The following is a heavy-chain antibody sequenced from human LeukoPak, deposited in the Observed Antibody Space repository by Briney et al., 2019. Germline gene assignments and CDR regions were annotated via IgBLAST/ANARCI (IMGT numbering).Heavy chain of an antibody. V-gene: IGHV3-23*01. CDR3: ARGQSRYFDWYLGFFDY. CDR1: GFTFSSYA. Sequence: GGSLRLSCAASGFTFSSYAMNWVRQAPGKGLEWVSLISGSTGSTYYTDSVKGRFSISRDNSKNTVYLQMNSLRVEDTAVYYCARGQSRYFDWYLGFFDYWGQGTLVTVSS. D-gene: IGHD3-9*01. CDR2: ISGSTGST. J-gene: IGHJ4*02.